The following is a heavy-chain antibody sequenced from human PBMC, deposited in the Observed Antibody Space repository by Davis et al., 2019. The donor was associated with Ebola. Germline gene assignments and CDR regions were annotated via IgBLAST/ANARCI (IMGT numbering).Heavy chain of an antibody. CDR3: ARSSGWYYFDY. V-gene: IGHV3-66*02. CDR1: GFTFRNYW. Sequence: GESLKISCAGSGFTFRNYWMSWVRQAPGKGLEWVSVIYSGGSTYYADSVKGRFTISRDNSKNTLYLQMNSLRAEDTAVYYCARSSGWYYFDYWGQGTLVTVSS. D-gene: IGHD6-19*01. CDR2: IYSGGST. J-gene: IGHJ4*02.